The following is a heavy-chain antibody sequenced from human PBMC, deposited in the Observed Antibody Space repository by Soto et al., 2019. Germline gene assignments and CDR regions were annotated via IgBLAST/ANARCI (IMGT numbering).Heavy chain of an antibody. J-gene: IGHJ5*02. V-gene: IGHV1-2*04. D-gene: IGHD5-18*01. CDR2: INPNSGGT. CDR3: AREVKRWPLNRANNWFDP. Sequence: ASVKVSCKASGYTFTGYYMHWVRQAPGQGLEWMGWINPNSGGTNYAQKFQGWVTMTRDTSISTAYMELSRLRSDDTAVYYCAREVKRWPLNRANNWFDPWGQGTLVTVSS. CDR1: GYTFTGYY.